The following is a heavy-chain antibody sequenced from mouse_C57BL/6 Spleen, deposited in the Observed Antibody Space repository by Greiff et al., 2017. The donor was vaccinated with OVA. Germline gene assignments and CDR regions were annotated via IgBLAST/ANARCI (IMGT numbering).Heavy chain of an antibody. CDR2: ISDGGSYT. CDR3: ARGKNYYGSSYVGYFDV. Sequence: EVKVEESGGGLVKPGGSLKLSCAASGFTFSSYAMSWVRQTPEKRLEWVATISDGGSYTYYPDNVKGRFTISRDNAKNNLYLQMSHLKSEDTAMYYCARGKNYYGSSYVGYFDVWGTGTTVTVSS. D-gene: IGHD1-1*01. CDR1: GFTFSSYA. J-gene: IGHJ1*03. V-gene: IGHV5-4*03.